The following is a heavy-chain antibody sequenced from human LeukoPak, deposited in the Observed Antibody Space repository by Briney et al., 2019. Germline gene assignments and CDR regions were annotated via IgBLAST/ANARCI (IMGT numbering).Heavy chain of an antibody. V-gene: IGHV4-59*01. CDR3: ARGGLRTYFDY. Sequence: SETLSLTCTVSGGSISSYHWSWIRQPPGKGLEWIGYIYYSGSTNYNPSLKSRVTISVDTSKNQFSLKLSSVTAADTAVYYCARGGLRTYFDYWGQGTLVTVSS. CDR1: GGSISSYH. CDR2: IYYSGST. J-gene: IGHJ4*02. D-gene: IGHD4-17*01.